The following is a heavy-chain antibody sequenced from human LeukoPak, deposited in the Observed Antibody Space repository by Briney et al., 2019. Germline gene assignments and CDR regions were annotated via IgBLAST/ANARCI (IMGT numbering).Heavy chain of an antibody. Sequence: SETLSLTCTVSGGSISSSSYYWGWIRQPPGKGLEWIGSIYYSGSSYYNPSLKSRVTISVDTSKNQFSLKLSSVTAADTAVYYCARAYDTPLGYYYYGMDVWGQGTTVTVSS. CDR2: IYYSGSS. CDR3: ARAYDTPLGYYYYGMDV. D-gene: IGHD3-9*01. J-gene: IGHJ6*02. CDR1: GGSISSSSYY. V-gene: IGHV4-39*07.